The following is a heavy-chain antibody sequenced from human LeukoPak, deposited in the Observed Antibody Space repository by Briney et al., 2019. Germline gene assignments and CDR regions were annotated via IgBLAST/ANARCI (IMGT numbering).Heavy chain of an antibody. CDR3: ARAPTVTTYYFYYMDV. CDR2: ISGSSSYI. J-gene: IGHJ6*03. D-gene: IGHD4-11*01. Sequence: PGGSLRLSCVASGFSFSTHSMNWVRQAPGKGLEWVSSISGSSSYIYYADSVKGRFTISRDNAKSSLYLQMNSLRAEDTAVYYCARAPTVTTYYFYYMDVWGKGTTVTVSS. V-gene: IGHV3-21*06. CDR1: GFSFSTHS.